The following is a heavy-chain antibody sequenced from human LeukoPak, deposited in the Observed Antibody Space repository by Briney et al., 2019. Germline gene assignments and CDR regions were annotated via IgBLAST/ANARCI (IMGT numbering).Heavy chain of an antibody. CDR1: GFTFSSYA. CDR2: IKQDGSEK. Sequence: GGSLRLSCAASGFTFSSYAMSWVRQAPGKGLEWVANIKQDGSEKYYVDSVKGRFTISRDNAKNSLYLQMNSLRAEDTAVYYCARDPYSSGWPSYYYYGMDVWGQGTTVTVSS. J-gene: IGHJ6*02. CDR3: ARDPYSSGWPSYYYYGMDV. D-gene: IGHD6-19*01. V-gene: IGHV3-7*01.